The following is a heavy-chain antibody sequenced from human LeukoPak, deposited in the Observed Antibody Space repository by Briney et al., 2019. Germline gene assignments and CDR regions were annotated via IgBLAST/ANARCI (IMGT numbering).Heavy chain of an antibody. J-gene: IGHJ4*02. D-gene: IGHD3-22*01. V-gene: IGHV4-39*07. CDR2: VYYSGST. Sequence: SETLSLTCTVSGGSISTTNYYWGWIRQSPGKGLEWFGCVYYSGSTYYNPSLKSRVTISVDTSKNQFSLKLSSVTAADTAVYYCAREGDYYDSSGYYSIFDYWGQGTLVTVSS. CDR3: AREGDYYDSSGYYSIFDY. CDR1: GGSISTTNYY.